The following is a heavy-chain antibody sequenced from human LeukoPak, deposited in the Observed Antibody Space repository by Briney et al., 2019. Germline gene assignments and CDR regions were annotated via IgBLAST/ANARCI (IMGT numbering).Heavy chain of an antibody. J-gene: IGHJ3*02. D-gene: IGHD2-21*02. Sequence: ASVKVSCKASGGTFSSYAISWVRQAPGQGLEWMGWISAYNGNTNYAQKLQGRVTMTTDTSTSTAYMELRSLRSDDTAVYYCASSNLAYCGGDCLLAFDIWGQGTMVTVSS. CDR2: ISAYNGNT. V-gene: IGHV1-18*01. CDR1: GGTFSSYA. CDR3: ASSNLAYCGGDCLLAFDI.